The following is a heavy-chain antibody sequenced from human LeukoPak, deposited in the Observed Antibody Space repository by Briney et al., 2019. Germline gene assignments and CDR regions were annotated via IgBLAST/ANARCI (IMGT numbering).Heavy chain of an antibody. CDR3: ARDDYDILTGYYKAAFDI. Sequence: ASVTVSFMASGYTFTTYYMHWVRQAPGQGVEWMGWISAYNGNTNYAQKLQGRVTLTTDTSTSTAYMELRSLRSDDTAVYYCARDDYDILTGYYKAAFDIWGQGTMVTVSS. V-gene: IGHV1-18*04. CDR2: ISAYNGNT. CDR1: GYTFTTYY. J-gene: IGHJ3*02. D-gene: IGHD3-9*01.